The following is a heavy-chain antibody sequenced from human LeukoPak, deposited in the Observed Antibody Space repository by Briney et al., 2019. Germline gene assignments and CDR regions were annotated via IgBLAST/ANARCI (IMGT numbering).Heavy chain of an antibody. CDR1: GGSISSGGYY. CDR3: ARAPIRFFAWSATPPGFDP. CDR2: IYYSGST. J-gene: IGHJ5*02. Sequence: PSETLSLTCTVSGGSISSGGYYWSWIRQHPGKGLEWIGYIYYSGSTYYNPSLKSRVTISVDTSKNQFSLKLSSVTAADTAVYYCARAPIRFFAWSATPPGFDPWAQEPLVTFP. D-gene: IGHD3-9*01. V-gene: IGHV4-31*03.